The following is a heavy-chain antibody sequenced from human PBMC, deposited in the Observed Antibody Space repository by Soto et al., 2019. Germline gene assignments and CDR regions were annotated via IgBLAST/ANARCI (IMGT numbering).Heavy chain of an antibody. J-gene: IGHJ4*02. CDR2: IYYSGST. CDR1: GGSISSSDSY. CDR3: ARDSYDSSGYGLFDY. D-gene: IGHD3-22*01. Sequence: PSETLSLTCTVSGGSISSSDSYWGWIRQPPGKGLEWIGYIYYSGSTYYNPSLKSRVTISVDTSKNQFSLKLSSVTAADTAVYYCARDSYDSSGYGLFDYWGQGTLVTV. V-gene: IGHV4-30-4*08.